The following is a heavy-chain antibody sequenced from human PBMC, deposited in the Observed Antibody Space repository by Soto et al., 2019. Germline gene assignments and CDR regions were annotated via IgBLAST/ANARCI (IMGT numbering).Heavy chain of an antibody. Sequence: GGSLRLSCAASGFTFSSYGMHWVRQAPGKGLEWVAVIWYDGSNKYYADSVKGRFTISRDNSKNTLYLQMNSLRAEDTAVYYCARDSHYYGSGSYYNWFDPWGQGTLVTVSS. CDR2: IWYDGSNK. D-gene: IGHD3-10*01. J-gene: IGHJ5*02. CDR3: ARDSHYYGSGSYYNWFDP. V-gene: IGHV3-33*01. CDR1: GFTFSSYG.